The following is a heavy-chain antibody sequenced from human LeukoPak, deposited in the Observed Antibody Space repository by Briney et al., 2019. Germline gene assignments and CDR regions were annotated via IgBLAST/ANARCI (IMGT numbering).Heavy chain of an antibody. CDR2: INHSGST. V-gene: IGHV4-34*01. Sequence: SETLSLTCAVYGGSFSGYYWSWIRQPPGKGLEWIGEINHSGSTNYNPSLKSRVTISVDTSKNQFYLKLSSVTAADTTVYYCARPRRYSSSWYNWFDPWGQGTLVTVSS. CDR3: ARPRRYSSSWYNWFDP. J-gene: IGHJ5*02. D-gene: IGHD6-13*01. CDR1: GGSFSGYY.